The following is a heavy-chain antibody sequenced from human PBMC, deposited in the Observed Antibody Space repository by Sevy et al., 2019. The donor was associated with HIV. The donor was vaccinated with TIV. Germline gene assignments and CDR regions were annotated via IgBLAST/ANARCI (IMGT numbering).Heavy chain of an antibody. J-gene: IGHJ4*02. V-gene: IGHV3-33*01. D-gene: IGHD4-17*01. CDR3: ARDSNDYGDYRLSYYFDY. CDR1: GFTFSSHG. CDR2: IYDDGRNK. Sequence: GGSLRLSCAASGFTFSSHGMHWVRQTPGKGLEWVAVIYDDGRNKYYADFVKGRFTMSSDNSRNTLHLQMNSLGAEDTALYYCARDSNDYGDYRLSYYFDYWGQGTLVTVSS.